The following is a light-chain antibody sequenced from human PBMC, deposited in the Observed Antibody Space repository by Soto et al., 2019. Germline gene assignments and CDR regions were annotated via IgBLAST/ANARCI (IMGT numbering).Light chain of an antibody. CDR1: QTITTE. Sequence: EIVLTQSPATLSLSPGERATLSCRASQTITTELAWYQQKPGQPPRLLIYDASNRASGMPDRFRGGGSGTDFTLTISRLEPEDFALYYCQQYGSSPITFGQGTRLEIK. CDR3: QQYGSSPIT. J-gene: IGKJ5*01. CDR2: DAS. V-gene: IGKV3-20*01.